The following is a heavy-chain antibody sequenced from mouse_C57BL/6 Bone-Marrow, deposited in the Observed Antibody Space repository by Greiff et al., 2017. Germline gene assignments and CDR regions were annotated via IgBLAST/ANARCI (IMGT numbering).Heavy chain of an antibody. Sequence: VQLQQSGAELVRPGASVKLSCTASGFNIKDDYMHWVKQRPEQGLEWIGLIDPENGDTEYASKFQGKATITSDPSSNTAYLQLSSLTSEDTAVYYCSSFDGNYFDFWGQGTPLTVAS. CDR1: GFNIKDDY. CDR2: IDPENGDT. D-gene: IGHD2-3*01. J-gene: IGHJ2*01. V-gene: IGHV14-4*01. CDR3: SSFDGNYFDF.